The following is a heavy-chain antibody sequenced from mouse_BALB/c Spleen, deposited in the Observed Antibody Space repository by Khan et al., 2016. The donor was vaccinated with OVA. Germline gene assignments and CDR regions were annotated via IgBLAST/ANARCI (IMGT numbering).Heavy chain of an antibody. CDR3: ASHLTGSFAY. Sequence: EVELVESGGDLVKPGGSLKLSCAASGFTFSSYSMSWVRQTPDKRLEWVATISSGGDYTYYPDNVKGRFTISRDNAKNTLYLQMSSLKSEDTAMYYCASHLTGSFAYWRQGTLVPVSA. CDR2: ISSGGDYT. CDR1: GFTFSSYS. J-gene: IGHJ3*01. D-gene: IGHD4-1*01. V-gene: IGHV5-6*01.